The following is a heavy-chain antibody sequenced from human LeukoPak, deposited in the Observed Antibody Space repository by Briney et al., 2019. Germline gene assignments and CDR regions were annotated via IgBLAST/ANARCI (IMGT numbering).Heavy chain of an antibody. CDR1: GGSISSSSYY. V-gene: IGHV4-39*07. CDR2: INHSGST. D-gene: IGHD1-14*01. J-gene: IGHJ4*02. Sequence: PSETLSLTCTVSGGSISSSSYYWGWIRQPPGKGLEWIGEINHSGSTNYNPSLKSRLTISIDTSKNQFSLKLRSVTASDTAVYYCARMSAFNNDYWGQGTLVSVSS. CDR3: ARMSAFNNDY.